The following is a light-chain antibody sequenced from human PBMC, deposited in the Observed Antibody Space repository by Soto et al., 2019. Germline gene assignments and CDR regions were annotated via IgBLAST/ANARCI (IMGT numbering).Light chain of an antibody. V-gene: IGKV1-5*03. CDR1: QSISNS. CDR2: KAP. CDR3: QQYHNYAYT. Sequence: DIQMTQSPSTLSASVGDRVTITCRASQSISNSLAWYQQKPGKAPKLLIYKAPNLEGGVPSRFSGSGSGTEFTLTISSLRPDDFATYYCQQYHNYAYTFGQGTKV. J-gene: IGKJ1*01.